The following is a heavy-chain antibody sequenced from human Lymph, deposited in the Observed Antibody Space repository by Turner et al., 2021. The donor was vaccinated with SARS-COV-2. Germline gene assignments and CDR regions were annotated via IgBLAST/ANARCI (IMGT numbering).Heavy chain of an antibody. V-gene: IGHV3-21*01. CDR2: ISSSSSYI. D-gene: IGHD4-17*01. Sequence: EVQLVESGGGLVKPGGSLRLSCAASGFTFSTYSMNWVRQAAGKGVEWISSISSSSSYIYYADSVKGRFTISRDDAKNSLYLQMNSLRAEDTAVYYCARDIPTTADYFDYWGQGTLVTVSS. J-gene: IGHJ4*02. CDR3: ARDIPTTADYFDY. CDR1: GFTFSTYS.